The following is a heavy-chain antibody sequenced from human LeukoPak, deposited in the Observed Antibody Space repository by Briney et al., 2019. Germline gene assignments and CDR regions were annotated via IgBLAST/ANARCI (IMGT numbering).Heavy chain of an antibody. V-gene: IGHV4-31*03. J-gene: IGHJ4*02. Sequence: PSQTLSLTCTVSGGSISGGGYYWSWIRQHPGKGLEWIGYIYYSGSTYYNPSLKSRVTISVDTSKNQFSLKLSSVTAADTAVYYCARDLRLGELSYFDYWGQGTLVTVSS. CDR1: GGSISGGGYY. CDR3: ARDLRLGELSYFDY. CDR2: IYYSGST. D-gene: IGHD3-10*01.